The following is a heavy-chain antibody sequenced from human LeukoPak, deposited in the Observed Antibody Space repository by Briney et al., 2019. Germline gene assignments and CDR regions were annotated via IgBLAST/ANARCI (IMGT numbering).Heavy chain of an antibody. D-gene: IGHD1-7*01. V-gene: IGHV4-39*01. CDR2: IYYSGST. J-gene: IGHJ4*02. CDR3: ASWRDELELRVDY. Sequence: SETLSLTCTVSGGSISSSSYYWGWIRQSPGKGLEWIGSIYYSGSTYYNPSLKSRVTISVDTSKNQFSLKLSSVTAADTAVYYCASWRDELELRVDYWGQGTLVTVSS. CDR1: GGSISSSSYY.